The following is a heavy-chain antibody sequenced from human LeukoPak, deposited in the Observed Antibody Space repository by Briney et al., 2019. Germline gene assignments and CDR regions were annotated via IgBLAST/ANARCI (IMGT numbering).Heavy chain of an antibody. V-gene: IGHV1-18*01. CDR2: ISAYNGNT. D-gene: IGHD3-3*01. CDR3: ARDRGYDFWSGYRNYYYYMDV. Sequence: ASVKVSCKASGYTFTSYGISWVRQAPGQGLEWMGWISAYNGNTNYAQKLQGRVTMTTDTSTSTAYMELRSLRSDDTAVYYCARDRGYDFWSGYRNYYYYMDVWGKGTTVTVSS. J-gene: IGHJ6*03. CDR1: GYTFTSYG.